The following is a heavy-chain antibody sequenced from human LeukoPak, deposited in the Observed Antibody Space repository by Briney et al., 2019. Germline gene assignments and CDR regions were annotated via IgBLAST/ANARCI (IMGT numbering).Heavy chain of an antibody. CDR2: IYYSGST. V-gene: IGHV4-59*11. CDR1: GGSISSHY. CDR3: ARGPGDDY. D-gene: IGHD3-10*01. Sequence: SETLSLTCTVSGGSISSHYWSWIRQPPGKGLEWIGYIYYSGSTNYNPSLKSRVTISVDTSKSQFSLKLSSVTAAETAVYYCARGPGDDYWGQGTLVTVSS. J-gene: IGHJ4*02.